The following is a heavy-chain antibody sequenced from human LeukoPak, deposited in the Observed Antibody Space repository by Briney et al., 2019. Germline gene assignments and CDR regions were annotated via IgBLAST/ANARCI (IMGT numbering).Heavy chain of an antibody. J-gene: IGHJ3*02. Sequence: SENLSLTCTVSGGSISSGSCYWSWIRQPAGKGLEWIGRIYTSGSTNYNPSLKSRVTISVDTSKNQFSLKLSSVTAADTAVYYCARAQYYYDSSGYSDHDAFDIWGQGTMVTVSS. CDR1: GGSISSGSCY. CDR3: ARAQYYYDSSGYSDHDAFDI. D-gene: IGHD3-22*01. V-gene: IGHV4-61*02. CDR2: IYTSGST.